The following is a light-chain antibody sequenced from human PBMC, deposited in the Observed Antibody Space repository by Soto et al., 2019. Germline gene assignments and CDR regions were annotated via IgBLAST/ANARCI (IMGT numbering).Light chain of an antibody. CDR1: QSVSSSY. CDR2: GAS. Sequence: EIVLTQSPGTLSLSPGERATLSCRASQSVSSSYLAWYQQKPCQALRLLIYGASSRATGIPDRFSGSGSGTDFTLTISRLEPEDFAVYYCQQYSSSPLFGFGPGTKVDIK. CDR3: QQYSSSPLFG. V-gene: IGKV3-20*01. J-gene: IGKJ3*01.